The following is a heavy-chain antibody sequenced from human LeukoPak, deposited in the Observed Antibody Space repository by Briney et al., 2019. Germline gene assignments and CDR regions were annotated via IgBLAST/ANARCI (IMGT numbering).Heavy chain of an antibody. CDR2: ISAYNGNT. Sequence: ASVKVSCKASGYTFTSYGISWVRQAPGQGLEWMGWISAYNGNTNYAQKLQGRVTMTTDTSTSTAYMELGSLRSDDTAVYYCARVNLAMVRGVIITRDFWFDPWGQGTLVTVSS. D-gene: IGHD3-10*01. CDR1: GYTFTSYG. J-gene: IGHJ5*02. V-gene: IGHV1-18*01. CDR3: ARVNLAMVRGVIITRDFWFDP.